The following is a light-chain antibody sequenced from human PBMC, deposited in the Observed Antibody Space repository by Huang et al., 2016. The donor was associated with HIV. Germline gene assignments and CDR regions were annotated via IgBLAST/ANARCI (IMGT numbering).Light chain of an antibody. V-gene: IGKV2-28*01. J-gene: IGKJ4*01. CDR2: MCS. Sequence: DIVMTQSPLSLPVTPGEPASISCRASQSPLLSNGFKYLDWYVKKPGQSPQLLIYMCSYRASGVPDRFSGSGSGTDFTLKISRVEAEDVGIYYCMQDLQSPLTFGGGTKVEIK. CDR1: QSPLLSNGFKY. CDR3: MQDLQSPLT.